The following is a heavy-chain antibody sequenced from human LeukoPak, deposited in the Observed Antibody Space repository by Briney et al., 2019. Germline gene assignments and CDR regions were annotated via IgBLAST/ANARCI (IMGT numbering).Heavy chain of an antibody. CDR3: VRVYYYDSSGYAGDY. CDR2: ISGSGENT. CDR1: GFTFSKYA. Sequence: GGSLRLSCAASGFTFSKYAMTWVRQAPGKGLEWVSVISGSGENTDYADSVKGRFTISRDNSKNTLSLQMNSLRVEDTAVYHCVRVYYYDSSGYAGDYWGQGTLVTVSS. D-gene: IGHD3-22*01. V-gene: IGHV3-23*01. J-gene: IGHJ4*02.